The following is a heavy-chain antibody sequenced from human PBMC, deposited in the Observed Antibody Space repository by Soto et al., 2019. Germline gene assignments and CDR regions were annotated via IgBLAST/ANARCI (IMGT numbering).Heavy chain of an antibody. J-gene: IGHJ4*02. Sequence: GGSLRLSCAASGFTFSSYAMSWVRQAPGKGLEWVSAISGSGGSTYYADSVKGRFTISRDNSKNTLYLQMNSLRAEDTAVYYCVHPEGRSYSLDYWGQGTLVTVSS. CDR3: VHPEGRSYSLDY. CDR1: GFTFSSYA. D-gene: IGHD1-26*01. CDR2: ISGSGGST. V-gene: IGHV3-23*01.